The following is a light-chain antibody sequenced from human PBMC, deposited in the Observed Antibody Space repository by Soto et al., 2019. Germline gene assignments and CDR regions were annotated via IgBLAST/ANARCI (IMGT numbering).Light chain of an antibody. Sequence: EIVLTQSPGTLSLSPGESATLSCRASQSLTSNYLTWYQQKPGQAPRLLIYAASYRATGISDRFSGSGSGTDFTLTISCLQSEDFATYYCQQYYSFPRTFGQGTKLEIK. J-gene: IGKJ2*01. CDR3: QQYYSFPRT. CDR2: AAS. CDR1: QSLTSNY. V-gene: IGKV3-20*01.